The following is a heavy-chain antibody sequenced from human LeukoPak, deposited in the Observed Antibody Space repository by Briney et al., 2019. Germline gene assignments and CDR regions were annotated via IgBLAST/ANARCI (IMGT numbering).Heavy chain of an antibody. CDR3: ARGYCSGGSCTKFDH. V-gene: IGHV5-51*01. CDR2: IYPGDSNT. J-gene: IGHJ4*02. D-gene: IGHD2-15*01. CDR1: GYNFTNYW. Sequence: GESLKISCKNSGYNFTNYWIARVRQMPRKGLEWMGIIYPGDSNTIYSPSFQGQVTISADKSISTAYMQWSSLKASDTAMYYCARGYCSGGSCTKFDHWGQGTLVTVSS.